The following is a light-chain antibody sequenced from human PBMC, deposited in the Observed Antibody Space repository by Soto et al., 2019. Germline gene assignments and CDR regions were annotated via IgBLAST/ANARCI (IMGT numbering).Light chain of an antibody. Sequence: EIVLTQSPGTLSLCPGERATLSCSASQIVGGDTLAWFQQRHGQAPRLVIYGASNRAAGIPDRFSGSGYGTDFNLTVSRLEPEDFAMYYCQQYHWAPDTFGQGTRLEIK. CDR1: QIVGGDT. CDR2: GAS. CDR3: QQYHWAPDT. V-gene: IGKV3-20*01. J-gene: IGKJ5*01.